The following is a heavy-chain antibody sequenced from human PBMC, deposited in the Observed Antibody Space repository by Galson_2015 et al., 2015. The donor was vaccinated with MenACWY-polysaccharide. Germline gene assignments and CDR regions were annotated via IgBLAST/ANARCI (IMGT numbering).Heavy chain of an antibody. Sequence: SLRLSCAASGFTFSSYAMTWVRQAPGKGLEWVSSISGSGGSTYYADSVKGRFTISRDNSKDTLYLQVNSLRAEDTAVYYCTKGRVWTGFFHGGFDFWGQGTMVTVSS. D-gene: IGHD3-3*01. V-gene: IGHV3-23*01. J-gene: IGHJ3*01. CDR2: ISGSGGST. CDR3: TKGRVWTGFFHGGFDF. CDR1: GFTFSSYA.